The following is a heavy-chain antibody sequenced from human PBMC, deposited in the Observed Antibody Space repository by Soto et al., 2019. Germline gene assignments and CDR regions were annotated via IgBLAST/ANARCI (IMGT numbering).Heavy chain of an antibody. Sequence: QVQLQQWGAGLLKPSETLSLTCAVYGGFVSSGSYYWSWIRQPPGKGLEWIGEMSHSGGTHFNPSPKSRVTRSVDTSKNQFSLEMGSVTAADTALYYCARVERGTATTVVDAFDIWGPGTMVTVSS. CDR1: GGFVSSGSYY. CDR3: ARVERGTATTVVDAFDI. D-gene: IGHD1-1*01. V-gene: IGHV4-34*01. J-gene: IGHJ3*02. CDR2: MSHSGGT.